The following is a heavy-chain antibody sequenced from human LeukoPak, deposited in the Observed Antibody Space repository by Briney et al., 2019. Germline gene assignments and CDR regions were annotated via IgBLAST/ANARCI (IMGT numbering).Heavy chain of an antibody. CDR1: GYTFTSYD. J-gene: IGHJ4*02. D-gene: IGHD4-17*01. CDR2: INPNSGGT. V-gene: IGHV1-2*02. CDR3: ARATVTTVDY. Sequence: GASVKVSCKASGYTFTSYDINWVRQATGQGLEWMGWINPNSGGTNYAQKFQGRVTMTRDTSISTAYMELSRLRSDDTAVYYCARATVTTVDYWGQGTLVTVSS.